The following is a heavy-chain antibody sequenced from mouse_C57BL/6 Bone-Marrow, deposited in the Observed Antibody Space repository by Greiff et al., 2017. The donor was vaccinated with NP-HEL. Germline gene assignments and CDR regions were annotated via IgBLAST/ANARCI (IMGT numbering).Heavy chain of an antibody. J-gene: IGHJ3*01. D-gene: IGHD2-4*01. CDR3: ARKGTSYDYDGAWFAY. CDR2: IYPGRGST. Sequence: QVQLQQPGAELVKPGASVKMSCKASGYTFTSYWITWVKQRPGQGLEWIGDIYPGRGSTNYNEKFKSKATLTVDTSSSNAYMQLSSRTSEDSAVYYCARKGTSYDYDGAWFAYWGQGTLVTVSA. V-gene: IGHV1-55*01. CDR1: GYTFTSYW.